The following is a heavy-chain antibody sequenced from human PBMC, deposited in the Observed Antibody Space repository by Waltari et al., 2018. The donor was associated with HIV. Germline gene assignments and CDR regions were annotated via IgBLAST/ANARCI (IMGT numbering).Heavy chain of an antibody. V-gene: IGHV1-2*02. Sequence: QVQLVPPGAEGKKPGASVKAPCNAPGHTVAGYYMPWVRQAPGQGLEWMGWINPNSGGTNYAQKFQGRVTMTRDTSISTAYMELSRLRSDDTAVYYCARVPPLSTRFDPWGQGTLVTVSS. CDR2: INPNSGGT. J-gene: IGHJ5*02. CDR1: GHTVAGYY. CDR3: ARVPPLSTRFDP.